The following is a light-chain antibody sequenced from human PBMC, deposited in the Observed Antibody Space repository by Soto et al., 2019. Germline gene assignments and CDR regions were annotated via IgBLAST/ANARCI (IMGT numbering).Light chain of an antibody. CDR3: QQCHRYLT. J-gene: IGKJ1*01. CDR2: KAS. CDR1: QTISSW. V-gene: IGKV1-5*03. Sequence: DIQMPQSPSTLSGSVGDRVTITCRASQTISSWLAWYQQKPGKAPKLLIYKASTLKSGVPSRFSGSASGTEFTLTISSLQPDDIATYYCQQCHRYLTFGQGTKVDIK.